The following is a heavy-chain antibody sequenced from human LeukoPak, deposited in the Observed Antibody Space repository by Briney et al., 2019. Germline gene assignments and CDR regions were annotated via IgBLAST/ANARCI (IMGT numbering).Heavy chain of an antibody. D-gene: IGHD1-26*01. J-gene: IGHJ4*02. CDR3: ARARLQWEVRYPRFDS. Sequence: GGSLRLSCEASGFTFSDNWMHWVRQAPGKGLEWVAVISYDGSYKDYGDPVKGRFTLSRDNSKSTVFLEMSSLRAEGTAVYHCARARLQWEVRYPRFDSWGQGTLVTVSS. V-gene: IGHV3-30*03. CDR2: ISYDGSYK. CDR1: GFTFSDNW.